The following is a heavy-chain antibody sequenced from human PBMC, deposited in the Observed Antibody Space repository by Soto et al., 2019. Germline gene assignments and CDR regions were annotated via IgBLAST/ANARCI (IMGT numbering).Heavy chain of an antibody. Sequence: ASVKVSCKASGCTFSRHAISWVRQAPGQRLEWMGGIIPIFGTPNYAQKFEGRVTITADESTKTAYMELSSLTSEDTAVYFCARVEYYYDSSGNLPRTTDAFDVGGQGTRVTVSS. CDR1: GCTFSRHA. CDR2: IIPIFGTP. CDR3: ARVEYYYDSSGNLPRTTDAFDV. D-gene: IGHD3-22*01. J-gene: IGHJ3*01. V-gene: IGHV1-69*13.